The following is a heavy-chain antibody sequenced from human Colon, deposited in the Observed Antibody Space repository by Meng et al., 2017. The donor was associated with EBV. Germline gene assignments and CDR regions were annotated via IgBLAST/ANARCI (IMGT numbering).Heavy chain of an antibody. Sequence: QVQRVQTGAELKKPAASLKVSFKYSGYTFSTYTIYWVRQGHGRGLGWMGWISPNTGTPTYTQGFTGRFVFSLDTSVSTAYLQISSLKAEDTAVYYCARGGNFDPWGQGTLVTVSS. CDR2: ISPNTGTP. V-gene: IGHV7-4-1*02. J-gene: IGHJ5*02. CDR3: ARGGNFDP. D-gene: IGHD2/OR15-2a*01. CDR1: GYTFSTYT.